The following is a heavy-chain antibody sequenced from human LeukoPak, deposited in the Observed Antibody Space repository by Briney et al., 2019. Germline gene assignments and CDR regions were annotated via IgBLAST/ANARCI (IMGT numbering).Heavy chain of an antibody. J-gene: IGHJ4*02. D-gene: IGHD3-10*01. V-gene: IGHV4-30-2*01. Sequence: PSETLSLTCAVSGGSISSGGYSWSWIRQPPGKGLEWIGYIYHSGSTYYNPSLKSRVTISVDRSKNQFSLKLSSVTAADTAVYYCASATMVRGLPYYFDYWGQGTLVTVSS. CDR3: ASATMVRGLPYYFDY. CDR1: GGSISSGGYS. CDR2: IYHSGST.